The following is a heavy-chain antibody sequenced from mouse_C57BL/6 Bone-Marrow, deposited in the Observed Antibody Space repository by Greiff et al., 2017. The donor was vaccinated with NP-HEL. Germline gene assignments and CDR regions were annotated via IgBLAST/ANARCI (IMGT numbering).Heavy chain of an antibody. CDR1: GFTFSDYY. J-gene: IGHJ2*01. Sequence: EVMLVESEGGLVQPGSSMKLSCTASGFTFSDYYMAWVRQVPEKGLEWVANINYDGSSTYYLDPLTSRFIISRDTANNILYLQISNLKSEDTATNYCASERAYVHYFDYWGQGTTLTVSS. D-gene: IGHD1-1*01. CDR2: INYDGSST. CDR3: ASERAYVHYFDY. V-gene: IGHV5-16*01.